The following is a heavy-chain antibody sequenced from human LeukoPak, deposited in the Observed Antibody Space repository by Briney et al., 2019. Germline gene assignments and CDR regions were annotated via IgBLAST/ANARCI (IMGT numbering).Heavy chain of an antibody. J-gene: IGHJ4*02. Sequence: PPETLSLTCTVSGGSISTYYWTWIRQPPGKGLEWIGHIYYSGSTNYNPSLKSRVTISVDTSKNRFSLKLSSVTAADTAVYYCARDPGRMTAASLVWGQGTLVTVS. D-gene: IGHD6-6*01. CDR1: GGSISTYY. CDR2: IYYSGST. CDR3: ARDPGRMTAASLV. V-gene: IGHV4-59*01.